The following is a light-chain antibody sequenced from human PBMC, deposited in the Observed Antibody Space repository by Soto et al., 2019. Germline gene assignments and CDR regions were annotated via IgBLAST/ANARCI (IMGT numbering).Light chain of an antibody. CDR3: QHVGTIHFN. CDR2: GAS. Sequence: ELVLTQSPGTLSLSPGERATLSCRASQSVSSTYLGWYQQKPGQAPRLLISGASNMATGIPDGFSGSGSGTVFTLTISRLAPEDCAVYYGQHVGTIHFNVGPGTRVDV. CDR1: QSVSSTY. J-gene: IGKJ3*01. V-gene: IGKV3-20*01.